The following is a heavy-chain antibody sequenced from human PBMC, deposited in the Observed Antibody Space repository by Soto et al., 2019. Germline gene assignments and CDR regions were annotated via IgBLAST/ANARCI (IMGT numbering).Heavy chain of an antibody. CDR2: IYYSGST. J-gene: IGHJ5*02. V-gene: IGHV4-59*08. CDR3: AGTSTYYDILTGYQRDNWFDP. D-gene: IGHD3-9*01. CDR1: GGSISSYY. Sequence: PSETLSLTCTVSGGSISSYYWSWIRQPPGKGLEWIGYIYYSGSTNYNPSFKSRVTISVDTSKNQFSLNLSSVTAADTAVNYFAGTSTYYDILTGYQRDNWFDPWGQGTLVTVS.